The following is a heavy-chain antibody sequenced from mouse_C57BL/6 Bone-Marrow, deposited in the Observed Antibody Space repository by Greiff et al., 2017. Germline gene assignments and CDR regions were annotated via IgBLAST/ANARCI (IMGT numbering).Heavy chain of an antibody. V-gene: IGHV12-3*01. CDR1: GFPITSGYY. CDR2: ITHSGET. D-gene: IGHD2-5*01. CDR3: AGDRRSYYSNLSFAY. J-gene: IGHJ3*01. Sequence: VQLQESGPGLVKPSQSLFLTCSITGFPITSGYYWIWIRQSPGKPLEWMGYITHSGETFYNPSLQSPISITRETSKNQFFLQLNSVTTEDTAMYYCAGDRRSYYSNLSFAYWGQGTLVTVSA.